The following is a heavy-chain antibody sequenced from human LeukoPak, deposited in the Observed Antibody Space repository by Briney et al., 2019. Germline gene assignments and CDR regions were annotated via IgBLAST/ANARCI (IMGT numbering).Heavy chain of an antibody. CDR2: ISYDGNNK. J-gene: IGHJ4*02. CDR1: GFIFSNYA. Sequence: GQSLRLSCAASGFIFSNYAMHWARQAPGKGLEWVAVISYDGNNKDYADSVKGRFTISRDNSENTQYLQMNNLRADDTAVYYCVRDPGLGYRSGWYQDYFDYWGQGTLVTVSS. V-gene: IGHV3-30-3*01. CDR3: VRDPGLGYRSGWYQDYFDY. D-gene: IGHD6-19*01.